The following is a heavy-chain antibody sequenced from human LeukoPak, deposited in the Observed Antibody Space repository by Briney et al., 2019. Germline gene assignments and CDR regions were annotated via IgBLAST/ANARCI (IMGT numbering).Heavy chain of an antibody. CDR2: ISGSGGSA. CDR3: AKDLGYGDYGYFDY. D-gene: IGHD4-17*01. CDR1: GFTFSSYA. Sequence: GGSLRLSCAASGFTFSSYAMSWVRQAPGKGLEWVSAISGSGGSAYYADSVKGRFTISRDNSKNTLYLQMNSLRAEDTAVYYCAKDLGYGDYGYFDYWGQGTLVTVSS. V-gene: IGHV3-23*01. J-gene: IGHJ4*02.